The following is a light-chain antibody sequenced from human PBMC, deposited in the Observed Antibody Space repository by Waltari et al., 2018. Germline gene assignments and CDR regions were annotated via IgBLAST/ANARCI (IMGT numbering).Light chain of an antibody. CDR2: SAS. CDR3: QQSHNWPPLT. Sequence: EVVLTQSPATLSLSPGERATLPCSASQSVSVNLAWYQQRPGQAPRLLIYSASTRATSSPARFSGSGSGTEFTLTISSLESEDFAVYYCQQSHNWPPLTFGGGTKVEIK. J-gene: IGKJ4*01. CDR1: QSVSVN. V-gene: IGKV3-15*01.